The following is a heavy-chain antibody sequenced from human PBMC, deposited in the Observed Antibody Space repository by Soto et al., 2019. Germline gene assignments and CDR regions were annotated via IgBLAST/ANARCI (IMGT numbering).Heavy chain of an antibody. CDR2: ISARGGSS. V-gene: IGHV3-23*01. CDR1: GFSFSSYA. CDR3: AKGSIEYRASVDQ. D-gene: IGHD3-16*02. Sequence: EVQLLESGGGLVQPGGSLRLACAASGFSFSSYAMVWVRQAPGKGLEWVSVISARGGSSYLADSVKGRFTISRGHSKNVLSLEMNRLRAEDTATYFCAKGSIEYRASVDQWGQGTLVRVSS. J-gene: IGHJ4*02.